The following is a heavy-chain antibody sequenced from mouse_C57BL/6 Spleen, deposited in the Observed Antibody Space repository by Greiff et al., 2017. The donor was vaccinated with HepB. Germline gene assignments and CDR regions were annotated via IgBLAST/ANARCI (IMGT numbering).Heavy chain of an antibody. D-gene: IGHD1-1*01. J-gene: IGHJ1*03. CDR2: IYPGDGDT. CDR1: GYASSSYW. V-gene: IGHV1-80*01. Sequence: VQLQQSGAELVKPGASVKISCKASGYASSSYWMNWVKQRPGKGLEWIGQIYPGDGDTNYNGKFKGKATLTADKSSSTAYMQLSSLTSEDSAVYFCARRGSSYWYFDVWGTGTTVTVSS. CDR3: ARRGSSYWYFDV.